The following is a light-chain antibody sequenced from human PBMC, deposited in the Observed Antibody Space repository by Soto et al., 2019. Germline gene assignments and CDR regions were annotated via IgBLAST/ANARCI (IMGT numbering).Light chain of an antibody. CDR2: DAS. J-gene: IGKJ5*01. V-gene: IGKV3-11*01. CDR3: QQRKYWPPLT. Sequence: ETVLTQSPATLSLSPGETATLSCRASQSVDIYVAWYQQTPGQAPRLLIWDASNRAAGIPARFSGSGSGTDFTLTISSLVPDDFAVYYCQQRKYWPPLTFGQGTRLEI. CDR1: QSVDIY.